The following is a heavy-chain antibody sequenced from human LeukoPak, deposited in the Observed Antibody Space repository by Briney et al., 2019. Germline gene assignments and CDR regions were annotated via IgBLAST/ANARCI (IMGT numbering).Heavy chain of an antibody. CDR2: IWYDGSNK. D-gene: IGHD6-13*01. J-gene: IGHJ4*02. CDR1: GFTFSSYG. V-gene: IGHV3-33*01. Sequence: PGGSLRLSCAASGFTFSSYGMHWVRQAPGKGLEWVAVIWYDGSNKYYADSVKGRFTISRDNSKNTLYLQMNSLRAEDTAVYYCARDDMQQQLVPFDYWGQGTLVTVSS. CDR3: ARDDMQQQLVPFDY.